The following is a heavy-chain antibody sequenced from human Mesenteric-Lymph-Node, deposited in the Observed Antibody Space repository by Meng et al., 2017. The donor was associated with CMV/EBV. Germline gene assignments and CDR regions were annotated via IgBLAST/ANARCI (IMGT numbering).Heavy chain of an antibody. CDR3: ARGRIEDIVVVPAAAVDY. CDR1: SFSGYY. D-gene: IGHD2-2*01. Sequence: SFSGYYWSWIRQPPGKGLEWIGEINHSGSTNYNPSLKSRVTISVDTSKNQFSLKLSSVTAADTAVYYCARGRIEDIVVVPAAAVDYWGQGTLVTVSS. V-gene: IGHV4-34*01. CDR2: INHSGST. J-gene: IGHJ4*02.